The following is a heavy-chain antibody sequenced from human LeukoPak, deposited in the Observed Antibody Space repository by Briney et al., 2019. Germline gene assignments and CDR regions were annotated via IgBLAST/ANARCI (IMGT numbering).Heavy chain of an antibody. Sequence: GGSLRLSCAASGFTFSSYGMHWVRQAPGKGLEWVAVIWYDGSNKYYADSVKGRFTISRDNPKNTLYLQMNSLRAEDTAVYYCARGLNGRDGYAPDFDYWGQGTLVTVSS. CDR1: GFTFSSYG. J-gene: IGHJ4*02. V-gene: IGHV3-33*01. D-gene: IGHD5-24*01. CDR2: IWYDGSNK. CDR3: ARGLNGRDGYAPDFDY.